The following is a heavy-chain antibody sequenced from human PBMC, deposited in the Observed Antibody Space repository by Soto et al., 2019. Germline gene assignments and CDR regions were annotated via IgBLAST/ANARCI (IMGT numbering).Heavy chain of an antibody. CDR3: ERDAEYYGSGSYYVY. CDR2: IIPIFGTA. CDR1: GGTFSSYA. V-gene: IGHV1-69*13. Sequence: GASVKVSCKASGGTFSSYAISWVRQAPGQGLEWMGGIIPIFGTANYAQKFQGRVTIAADESTSTAYMELSSLRSEDTAVYYCERDAEYYGSGSYYVYWGQGTLVTVSS. D-gene: IGHD3-10*01. J-gene: IGHJ4*02.